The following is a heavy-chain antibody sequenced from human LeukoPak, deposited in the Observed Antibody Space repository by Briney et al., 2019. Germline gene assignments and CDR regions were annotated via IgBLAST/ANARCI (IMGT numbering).Heavy chain of an antibody. J-gene: IGHJ4*02. Sequence: KTGGSLRLSCAASGFTFSDYYMSWIRQAPGKGLEWIGEINHSGSTNYNPSLKSRVTISVDTSKNQFSLKLSSVTAADTAVYYCARGRRAARPGIDYWGQGTLVTVSS. CDR1: GFTFSDYY. CDR3: ARGRRAARPGIDY. D-gene: IGHD6-6*01. CDR2: INHSGST. V-gene: IGHV4-34*01.